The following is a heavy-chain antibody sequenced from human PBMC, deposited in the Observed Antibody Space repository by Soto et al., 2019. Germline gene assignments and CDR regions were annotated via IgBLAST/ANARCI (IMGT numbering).Heavy chain of an antibody. J-gene: IGHJ4*02. CDR1: GFTFSAYW. CDR2: IKTDGSST. CDR3: AKREGNTFGLFH. D-gene: IGHD5-18*01. Sequence: EVQLVASGGGLVQPGGSLRLSCAASGFTFSAYWIHWVRQAPEKGLEWVSRIKTDGSSTDYADSVKGRFTISRDNAKNILYLQMDSLRVEDTAVYYCAKREGNTFGLFHWGQGTLVTASS. V-gene: IGHV3-74*01.